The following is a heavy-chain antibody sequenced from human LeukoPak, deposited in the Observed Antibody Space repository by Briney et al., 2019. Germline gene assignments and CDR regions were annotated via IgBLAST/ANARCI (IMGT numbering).Heavy chain of an antibody. CDR3: ARDHDILTGYLDY. J-gene: IGHJ4*02. V-gene: IGHV1-69*05. CDR2: IIPIFGTA. D-gene: IGHD3-9*01. Sequence: SSVKVFCKASGGTFSSYAISWVRQAPGQGLEWMGGIIPIFGTANYAQKFQGRVTITTDESTSTAYMELSSLRSEDTAVYYCARDHDILTGYLDYWGQGTLVTVSS. CDR1: GGTFSSYA.